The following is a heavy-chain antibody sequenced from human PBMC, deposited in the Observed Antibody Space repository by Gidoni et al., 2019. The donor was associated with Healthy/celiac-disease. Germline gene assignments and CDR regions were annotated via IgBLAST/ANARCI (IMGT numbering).Heavy chain of an antibody. Sequence: QVQLVESGGGLVKPGGSLRLSCAASGFTFSDYYMSWIRQAPGKGLGWVSYISSSGSTIYYADSVKGRFTISRDNAKNSLYLQMNSLRAEDTAVYYCATTHIAAAGRLLRYYFDYWGQGTLVTVSS. CDR2: ISSSGSTI. CDR1: GFTFSDYY. D-gene: IGHD6-13*01. V-gene: IGHV3-11*01. J-gene: IGHJ4*02. CDR3: ATTHIAAAGRLLRYYFDY.